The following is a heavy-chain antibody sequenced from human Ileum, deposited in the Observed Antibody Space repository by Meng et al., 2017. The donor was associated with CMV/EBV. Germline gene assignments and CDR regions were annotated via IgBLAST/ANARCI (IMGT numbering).Heavy chain of an antibody. CDR1: GFPFSRSD. Sequence: SGFPFSRSDMHWVRQVIGKGLEWVSAIGTIGDTYYPDSVKGRFTISRENAKNSLYLQMNNLRAGDTAVYYCVREGLDYRSPYNWYFDLWGRGTLVTVSS. J-gene: IGHJ2*01. CDR3: VREGLDYRSPYNWYFDL. V-gene: IGHV3-13*01. CDR2: IGTIGDT. D-gene: IGHD5-12*01.